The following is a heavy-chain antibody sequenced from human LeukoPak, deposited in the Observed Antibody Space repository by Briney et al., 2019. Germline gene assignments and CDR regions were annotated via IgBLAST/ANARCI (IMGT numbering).Heavy chain of an antibody. CDR2: ISAYNGNT. Sequence: GASVKVSCKASGYTFTSYGISWVRQAPGQGLEWMGWISAYNGNTNYAQKLQGRVTMTTDTSTSTAYMELRSLRSDDTAVYYCARVSRSYSSSWEITYYSDYWGQGTLVTVSS. J-gene: IGHJ4*02. D-gene: IGHD6-13*01. V-gene: IGHV1-18*01. CDR3: ARVSRSYSSSWEITYYSDY. CDR1: GYTFTSYG.